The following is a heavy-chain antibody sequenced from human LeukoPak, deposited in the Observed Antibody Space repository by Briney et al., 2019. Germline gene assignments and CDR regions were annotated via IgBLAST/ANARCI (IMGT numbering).Heavy chain of an antibody. J-gene: IGHJ4*02. CDR3: ARDKPGYSGHVGPYYFDY. Sequence: GGSLRLSCAASGFTFDDYAMHWVRQAPGKGLEWVSGISWNSGSIGYADSVKGRFTISRDNAKNSLYLQMNSLRAEDTAVYYCARDKPGYSGHVGPYYFDYWGQGTLVTVSS. CDR2: ISWNSGSI. D-gene: IGHD5-12*01. V-gene: IGHV3-9*01. CDR1: GFTFDDYA.